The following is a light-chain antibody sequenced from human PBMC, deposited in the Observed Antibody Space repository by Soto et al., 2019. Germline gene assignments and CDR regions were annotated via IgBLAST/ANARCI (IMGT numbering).Light chain of an antibody. CDR3: QQYNSYSRT. CDR2: DAT. Sequence: DIQVTQSPSSVSASVGDRVTFTCRASQSVSRGLAWYQQKPGQAPKLLIYDATVLQTWVPSRFSGGGFGTEFTLTITSLQPEDFAIYYCQQYNSYSRTFGQGTKVDIK. CDR1: QSVSRG. J-gene: IGKJ1*01. V-gene: IGKV1-5*01.